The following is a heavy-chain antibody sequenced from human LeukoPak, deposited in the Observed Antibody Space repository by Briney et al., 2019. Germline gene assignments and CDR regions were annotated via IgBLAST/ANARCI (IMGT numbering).Heavy chain of an antibody. Sequence: SETLSLTCTVSGGSISYRSYCWCWIRQPPGKGLEWIGSICESGTTYYNPSLKSRVTMSVDTSKNQFSLQVSSVTAADTAVYYCARNLVFITMQNYFDYWGQGTLVTVSS. CDR3: ARNLVFITMQNYFDY. CDR1: GGSISYRSYC. J-gene: IGHJ4*02. V-gene: IGHV4-39*01. CDR2: ICESGTT. D-gene: IGHD3-10*01.